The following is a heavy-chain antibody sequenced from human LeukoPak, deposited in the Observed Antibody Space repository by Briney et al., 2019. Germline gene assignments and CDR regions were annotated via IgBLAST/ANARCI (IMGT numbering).Heavy chain of an antibody. J-gene: IGHJ4*02. V-gene: IGHV3-23*01. CDR2: ISGSGGST. CDR1: GITFSDFA. D-gene: IGHD6-13*01. Sequence: GGSLRLSCAASGITFSDFAMTWVRQAPGKGLEWVSEISGSGGSTYHAESVKGRFTISRDNSKNTLYLQMNSLRAEDTAVYYCAKDRQQLVPNYFDYWGQGTLVTVSS. CDR3: AKDRQQLVPNYFDY.